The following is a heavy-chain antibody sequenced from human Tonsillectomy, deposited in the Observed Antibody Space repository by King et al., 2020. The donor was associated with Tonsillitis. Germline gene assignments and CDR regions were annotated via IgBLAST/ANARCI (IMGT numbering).Heavy chain of an antibody. J-gene: IGHJ4*02. CDR2: ISSSGTST. D-gene: IGHD1-26*01. CDR1: GFTFTSYN. Sequence: VQLVESGGDLVRPGGSLRLSCAASGFTFTSYNMNWVRQAAGKGLEWVSSISSSGTSTYYADSVKGRFTISRDNAKKSLFLQMDSLRAEDTAVYYCAGDRSASYYPPDYWGQGTLVTVSS. CDR3: AGDRSASYYPPDY. V-gene: IGHV3-21*01.